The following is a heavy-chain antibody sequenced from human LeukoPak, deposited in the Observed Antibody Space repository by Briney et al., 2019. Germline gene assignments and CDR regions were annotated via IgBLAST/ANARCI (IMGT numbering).Heavy chain of an antibody. V-gene: IGHV3-30*18. D-gene: IGHD3-10*01. J-gene: IGHJ4*02. CDR2: ISYDGSDK. Sequence: PGGSLRLSCAASGFSFSLYGMHWVRQAPGKGLEWVTIISYDGSDKYYADSVKGRFTISRDNSKNTLYLQMNSLRAEDTALYYCAKDLGMVLGSRIDYWGQGTLVTVSS. CDR3: AKDLGMVLGSRIDY. CDR1: GFSFSLYG.